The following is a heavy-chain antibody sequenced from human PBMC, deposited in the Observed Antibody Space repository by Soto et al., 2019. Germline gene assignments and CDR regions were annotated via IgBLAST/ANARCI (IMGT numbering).Heavy chain of an antibody. CDR2: IYYSGST. D-gene: IGHD5-12*01. V-gene: IGHV4-39*01. CDR1: GGSISSSSYY. Sequence: PSETLSLTCTVSGGSISSSSYYWGWIRQPPGKGLEWIGSIYYSGSTYYNPSLKSRVTISVDTSKNQFSLKLSSVTAADTAVYYCARHQFGYSGYDFPRTNYYYYGMDVWGQGTTVTVSS. CDR3: ARHQFGYSGYDFPRTNYYYYGMDV. J-gene: IGHJ6*02.